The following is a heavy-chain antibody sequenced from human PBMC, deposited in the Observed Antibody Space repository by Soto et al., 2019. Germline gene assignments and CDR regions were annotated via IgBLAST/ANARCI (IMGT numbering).Heavy chain of an antibody. CDR1: GGTFSSYA. Sequence: ASVKVSCKASGGTFSSYAISWVRKAPGQGIEWMGGIIPIFGTANYAQKFQGRVTITADESTSTAYMELSSLRSEDTAVYYCARDDYYGSGSYDAFDIWGQGTMVTVSS. D-gene: IGHD3-10*01. CDR3: ARDDYYGSGSYDAFDI. J-gene: IGHJ3*02. CDR2: IIPIFGTA. V-gene: IGHV1-69*13.